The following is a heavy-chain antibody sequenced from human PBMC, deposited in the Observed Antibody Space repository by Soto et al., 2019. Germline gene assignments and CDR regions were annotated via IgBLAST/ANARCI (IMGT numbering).Heavy chain of an antibody. CDR3: ARRNSLRSNFLDY. CDR2: IYYIGST. Sequence: SETLSLTCTVSGGSISRTSFSWDWIRQTPGKGLEWIGSIYYIGSTYYNPSLESRVTISVDTSKNRFSLNLSSVTAADTAVFYCARRNSLRSNFLDYWGQGTVVT. J-gene: IGHJ4*02. CDR1: GGSISRTSFS. D-gene: IGHD4-4*01. V-gene: IGHV4-39*01.